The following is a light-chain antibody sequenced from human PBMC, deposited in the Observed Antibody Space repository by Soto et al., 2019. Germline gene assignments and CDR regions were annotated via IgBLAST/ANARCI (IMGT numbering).Light chain of an antibody. CDR3: QQCDHLPPGT. J-gene: IGKJ2*01. V-gene: IGKV1-33*01. CDR1: QDISNY. Sequence: IQMTQSPSSLSASVGDRVTITCQASQDISNYLNWYQQKPGKAPKFVIYDASNLETGVPSRFSGSGYGADFTFAISSLQPEDVSTYYCQQCDHLPPGTFGQGTKLQIK. CDR2: DAS.